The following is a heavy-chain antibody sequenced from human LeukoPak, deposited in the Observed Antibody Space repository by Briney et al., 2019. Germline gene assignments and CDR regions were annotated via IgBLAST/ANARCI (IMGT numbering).Heavy chain of an antibody. CDR3: ARDSTRFDY. CDR2: ISSSSTYI. V-gene: IGHV3-21*01. J-gene: IGHJ4*02. Sequence: GGSLRLSCAASGFTFSDYYMSWVRQAPGKGLEWVSSISSSSTYIYYTDSMKGRFTISRDNAKNSLYLQMNSLRAEDTAVYYCARDSTRFDYWGQGTLVTVSS. CDR1: GFTFSDYY.